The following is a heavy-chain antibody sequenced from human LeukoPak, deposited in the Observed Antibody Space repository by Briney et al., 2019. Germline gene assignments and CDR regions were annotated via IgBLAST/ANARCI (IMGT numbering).Heavy chain of an antibody. J-gene: IGHJ4*02. D-gene: IGHD6-6*01. CDR2: INTDGSIT. V-gene: IGHV3-74*01. Sequence: GGSLRLSCAASGFTFSSYWMHWVRQAPGKGLVWVSRINTDGSITNYADSVKGRFTISRDNAKNSLYLQMNSLRAEDTAVYYCARISSIAARPLDYWGQGTLVTVSS. CDR1: GFTFSSYW. CDR3: ARISSIAARPLDY.